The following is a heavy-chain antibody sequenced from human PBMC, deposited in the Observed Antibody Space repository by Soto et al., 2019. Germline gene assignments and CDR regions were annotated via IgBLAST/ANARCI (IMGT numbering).Heavy chain of an antibody. CDR2: IYPGDSEI. J-gene: IGHJ4*02. CDR1: GYSFTSYW. V-gene: IGHV5-51*01. CDR3: ARHSEDTVTPDF. D-gene: IGHD4-17*01. Sequence: HGESLKISCKGSGYSFTSYWIGWVRQMPGKGLEWMGIIYPGDSEIRYRPSFEGQVTISADKSISTAYLQWSSLEASDTAMYYCARHSEDTVTPDFWGQGTLVTVSS.